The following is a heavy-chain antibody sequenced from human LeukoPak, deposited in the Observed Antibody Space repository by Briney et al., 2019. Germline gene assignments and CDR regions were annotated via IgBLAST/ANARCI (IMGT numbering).Heavy chain of an antibody. D-gene: IGHD3-3*01. CDR1: GYTFTSYD. V-gene: IGHV1-8*01. CDR3: ARGVYYDFWSGYYSGGFNAGPFDP. CDR2: MNPNSGNT. J-gene: IGHJ5*02. Sequence: ASVKVSCKASGYTFTSYDINWVRQATGQGLEWMGWMNPNSGNTGYAQKFQGRVTMTRNTSISTAYMELSSLRSEDTAVYYCARGVYYDFWSGYYSGGFNAGPFDPWGQGTLVTVSS.